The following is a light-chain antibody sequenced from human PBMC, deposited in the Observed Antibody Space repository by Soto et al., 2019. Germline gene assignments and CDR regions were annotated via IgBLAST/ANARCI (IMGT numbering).Light chain of an antibody. CDR3: QHRNNWPPT. V-gene: IGKV3-11*01. Sequence: EIVMTQSPATLSVSPGERATLSCRASQSVASFLAWYQQKPGQAPRLLIYNASKRATGIPARFSGSGSGTDFTLTISSLEPEDFTVYYCQHRNNWPPTFGQGTKVDI. CDR2: NAS. J-gene: IGKJ1*01. CDR1: QSVASF.